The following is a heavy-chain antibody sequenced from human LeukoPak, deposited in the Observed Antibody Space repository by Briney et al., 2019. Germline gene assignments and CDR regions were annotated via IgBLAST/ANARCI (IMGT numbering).Heavy chain of an antibody. V-gene: IGHV4-34*01. CDR1: GGSFSGYY. J-gene: IGHJ4*02. CDR2: IYHSGST. Sequence: PSETLSLTCAVYGGSFSGYYWSWIRQPPGKGLEWIGSIYHSGSTYYNPSLKSRVTISVDTSKNQFSLKLSSVTAADTAVYYCARGGSYRGPYFDYWGQGTLVTVSS. D-gene: IGHD1-26*01. CDR3: ARGGSYRGPYFDY.